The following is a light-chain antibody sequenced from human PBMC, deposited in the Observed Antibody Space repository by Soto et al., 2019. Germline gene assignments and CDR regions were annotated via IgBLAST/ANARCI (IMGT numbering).Light chain of an antibody. CDR3: HQRQSWPRT. V-gene: IGKV3-11*01. CDR2: EGS. CDR1: QSVSSY. J-gene: IGKJ1*01. Sequence: DIVLTQSPATLSLSPGQTATLSCRASQSVSSYLAWYQQKAGQAPRLLIYEGSNRAAGIPARFSASGSGTDFTLTISDVQPEDFALYYCHQRQSWPRTFGQGTKVDNK.